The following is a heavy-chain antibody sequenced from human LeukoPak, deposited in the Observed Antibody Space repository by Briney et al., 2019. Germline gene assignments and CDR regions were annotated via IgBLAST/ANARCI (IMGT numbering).Heavy chain of an antibody. D-gene: IGHD6-19*01. CDR1: GLTFSTHA. Sequence: GRSLRLSCAASGLTFSTHAMNWVRQAPAKGLEWVSTIGGGCPTTDYADSVKDRFTISRDNSNNTLYLQMNSLRAEDTAVYFCARGFLGGTDQYFDSWGQGTLVTVSS. J-gene: IGHJ4*02. V-gene: IGHV3-23*01. CDR3: ARGFLGGTDQYFDS. CDR2: IGGGCPTT.